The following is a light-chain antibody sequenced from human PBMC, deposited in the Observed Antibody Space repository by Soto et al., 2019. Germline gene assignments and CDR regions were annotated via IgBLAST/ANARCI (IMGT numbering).Light chain of an antibody. CDR1: QDISSW. CDR2: AAS. J-gene: IGKJ2*01. V-gene: IGKV1-12*01. Sequence: DIQMTQSPSSVSASAGDRVTITCRASQDISSWLAWYQQKPGKAPKLLIYAASSLQSGVPSRFSGSGSGTDFTLTISSLQPEDFALYYCQQYSNWPRGTFGQGTKLQIK. CDR3: QQYSNWPRGT.